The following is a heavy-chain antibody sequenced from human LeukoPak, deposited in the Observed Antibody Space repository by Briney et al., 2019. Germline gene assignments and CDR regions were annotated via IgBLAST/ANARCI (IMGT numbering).Heavy chain of an antibody. D-gene: IGHD2-2*01. CDR3: ARDSPVVPAANY. V-gene: IGHV1-18*01. J-gene: IGHJ4*02. CDR1: GYTFTSYG. Sequence: WASVKVSCKASGYTFTSYGISWVRQAPGQGLEWMGWISAYNGNTNYAQKLQGRVTMTTDTSTSRAYMELRSLRSDDTAVYYCARDSPVVPAANYWGQGTLVTVSS. CDR2: ISAYNGNT.